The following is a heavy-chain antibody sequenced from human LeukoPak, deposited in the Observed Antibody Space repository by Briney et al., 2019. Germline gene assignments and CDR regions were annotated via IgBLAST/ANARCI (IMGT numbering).Heavy chain of an antibody. CDR2: FDPEDGET. D-gene: IGHD2-21*02. CDR1: GYTLTELS. Sequence: ASVKVSCKVSGYTLTELSMHWVRQAPGKGLEWMGGFDPEDGETIYAQKLQGRVTMTRDTSTGTAHMELRSLRSDDTAVYYCARDRGGDTRSLSYFDNWGQGTLVTVSS. V-gene: IGHV1-24*01. CDR3: ARDRGGDTRSLSYFDN. J-gene: IGHJ4*02.